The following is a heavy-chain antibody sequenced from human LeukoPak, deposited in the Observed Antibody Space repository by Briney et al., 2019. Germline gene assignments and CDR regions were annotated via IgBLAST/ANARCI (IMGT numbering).Heavy chain of an antibody. CDR1: GGSFSGYY. V-gene: IGHV4-34*01. Sequence: SETLSLTCAVYGGSFSGYYWSWIRQPPGKGLEWIGEINHSGSTNYNPSLKSRVTISVDTSKNQFSLKLSSVTAADTAVYYCARPTYYDSSGYKAFDTWGQGTMVTVSS. CDR3: ARPTYYDSSGYKAFDT. J-gene: IGHJ3*02. D-gene: IGHD3-22*01. CDR2: INHSGST.